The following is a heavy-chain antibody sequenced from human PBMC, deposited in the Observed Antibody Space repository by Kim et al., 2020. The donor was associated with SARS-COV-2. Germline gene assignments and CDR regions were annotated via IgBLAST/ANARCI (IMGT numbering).Heavy chain of an antibody. D-gene: IGHD3-3*01. CDR2: IKQDGSEK. V-gene: IGHV3-7*01. J-gene: IGHJ4*02. Sequence: GGSLRLSCAASGFTFSSYWMSWVRQAPGKGLEWVANIKQDGSEKYYVDSVKGRFTISRDNAKNSLYLQMNSLRAEDTAVYYCARDLPNYDFWSGYSLVGYWGQGTLVTVSS. CDR3: ARDLPNYDFWSGYSLVGY. CDR1: GFTFSSYW.